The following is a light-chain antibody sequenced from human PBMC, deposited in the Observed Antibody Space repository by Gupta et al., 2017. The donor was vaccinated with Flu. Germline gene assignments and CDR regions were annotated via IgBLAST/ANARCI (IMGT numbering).Light chain of an antibody. CDR3: QSYDSSLSGYV. V-gene: IGLV1-40*01. Sequence: QSVLTQPPSVSRAPGQSVTISCTGSSSNIGAGYDVHWYRQLPGTAPKLLIYGNDNRPSGVPDRFSASKSGTSASLAITGLQAEDEADYYCQSYDSSLSGYVFGTGTTVTVL. CDR1: SSNIGAGYD. CDR2: GND. J-gene: IGLJ1*01.